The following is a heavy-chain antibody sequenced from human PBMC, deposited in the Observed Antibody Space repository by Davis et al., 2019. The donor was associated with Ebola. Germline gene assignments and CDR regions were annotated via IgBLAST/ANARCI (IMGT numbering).Heavy chain of an antibody. CDR2: IRGSGGST. CDR3: AGGTRSGWHLEY. D-gene: IGHD6-19*01. V-gene: IGHV3-53*01. J-gene: IGHJ4*02. CDR1: GLTVSSNY. Sequence: GGSLRLSCAASGLTVSSNYTNWVRQAPGKGLEWASAIRGSGGSTYYADSVKGRFTISRDNSKNTLYLQMNSLRAEDTAVYYCAGGTRSGWHLEYWGQGTLVTVSS.